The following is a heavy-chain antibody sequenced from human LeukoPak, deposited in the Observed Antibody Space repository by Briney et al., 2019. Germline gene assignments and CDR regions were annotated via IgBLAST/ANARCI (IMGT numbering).Heavy chain of an antibody. J-gene: IGHJ5*02. CDR2: TYYRSTWYN. CDR1: GDSVSSKSAA. V-gene: IGHV6-1*01. CDR3: ARRLTQYDCFDP. D-gene: IGHD2-2*01. Sequence: SQTLSLTCVISGDSVSSKSAAWNWIRQSPSRGLEWLGRTYYRSTWYNDYAVSVRGRITVNPDTSKNQFSLHLNSVTPEDTAVYYCARRLTQYDCFDPWGQGILVTVSS.